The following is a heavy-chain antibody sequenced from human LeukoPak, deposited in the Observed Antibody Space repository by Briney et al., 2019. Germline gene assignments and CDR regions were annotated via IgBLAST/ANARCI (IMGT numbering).Heavy chain of an antibody. Sequence: PGGSLRLSCIASGFSFSGHWMHWARQLPGKGLVWVSRISPTGRTTSYADSVKGRFTVSRDNAKNTLYLQVNNLRAEDTAVYYCARGPNSNWSGLDFWGQGTLLTVSS. J-gene: IGHJ4*02. D-gene: IGHD6-6*01. V-gene: IGHV3-74*01. CDR2: ISPTGRTT. CDR1: GFSFSGHW. CDR3: ARGPNSNWSGLDF.